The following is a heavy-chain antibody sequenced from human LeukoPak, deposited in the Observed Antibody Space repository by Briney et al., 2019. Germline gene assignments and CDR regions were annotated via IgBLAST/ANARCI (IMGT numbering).Heavy chain of an antibody. V-gene: IGHV3-33*01. Sequence: GRSLRLSCAASGYTFSSYGMHWVRQAPGKGLEWVAVIWYDGSNKYYADSVKGRFTISRDNSKNTLYLQMNSLRAEDTAVYYCAREGDSSSSGCDYWGQGTLVTVSS. CDR3: AREGDSSSSGCDY. CDR1: GYTFSSYG. D-gene: IGHD6-6*01. CDR2: IWYDGSNK. J-gene: IGHJ4*02.